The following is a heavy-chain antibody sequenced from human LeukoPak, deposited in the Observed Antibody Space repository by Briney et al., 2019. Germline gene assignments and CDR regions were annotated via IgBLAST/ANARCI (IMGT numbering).Heavy chain of an antibody. CDR2: IYYSGTA. V-gene: IGHV4-39*01. Sequence: SETLSLTCSVSGGSIRSVSYYWGWIRQPPGKGLEWIGSIYYSGTAYYNPSLGSRVTTSVDTSMHQFSLTMSSVTAADTAVYYCARRSSRAADFDYWGQGTLVTVSS. CDR1: GGSIRSVSYY. J-gene: IGHJ4*02. CDR3: ARRSSRAADFDY. D-gene: IGHD6-13*01.